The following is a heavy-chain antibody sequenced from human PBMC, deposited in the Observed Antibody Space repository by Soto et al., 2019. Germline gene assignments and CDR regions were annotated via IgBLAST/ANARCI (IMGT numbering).Heavy chain of an antibody. V-gene: IGHV1-2*02. Sequence: ASVKVTFKASGYTFTGYYMHWVRQAPGQGLEWMGWINPNSGCTNYAQKFQGRVTMTRDTSISTAYMELSRLRSDDTAVYYCARVSIGFRYGIAALPDYWGQGTLVTVSS. CDR3: ARVSIGFRYGIAALPDY. J-gene: IGHJ4*02. D-gene: IGHD6-13*01. CDR2: INPNSGCT. CDR1: GYTFTGYY.